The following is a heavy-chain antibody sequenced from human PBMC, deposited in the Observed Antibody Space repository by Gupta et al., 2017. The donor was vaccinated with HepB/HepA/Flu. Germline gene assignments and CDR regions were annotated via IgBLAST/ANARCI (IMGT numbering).Heavy chain of an antibody. J-gene: IGHJ3*02. V-gene: IGHV3-23*01. CDR3: AKRRDGFDI. Sequence: EEQLLESGGDLVQPGGSLRLSCAASGFTFRRSPMSWVRQAPGKGLEWVSSIGPGGSTTYYADSVKGRFTISRDNSKSTLYLRMNSLRSEDTAVYYCAKRRDGFDIWGQGTMVIVSS. D-gene: IGHD2-21*02. CDR1: GFTFRRSP. CDR2: IGPGGSTT.